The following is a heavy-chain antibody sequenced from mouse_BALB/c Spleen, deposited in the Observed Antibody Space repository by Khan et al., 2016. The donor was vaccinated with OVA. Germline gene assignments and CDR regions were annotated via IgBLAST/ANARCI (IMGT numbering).Heavy chain of an antibody. V-gene: IGHV5-9-1*01. D-gene: IGHD2-1*01. CDR3: TNGNYGWFAY. CDR1: GFTFSTFV. Sequence: EVELVESGGGLVKPGGSLKLSCSASGFTFSTFVMSWVRQTPEKRLEWVASISSAGTYTYYSDSLKGRFTISRDNAKNTLYLQMNSLRSEDTAMYYCTNGNYGWFAYWGQGTLVTVSA. CDR2: ISSAGTYT. J-gene: IGHJ3*01.